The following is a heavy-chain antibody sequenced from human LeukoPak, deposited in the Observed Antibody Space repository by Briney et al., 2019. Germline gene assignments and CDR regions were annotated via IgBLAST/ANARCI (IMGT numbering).Heavy chain of an antibody. Sequence: GASVKVSCKASGYTFTSYGISWVRQAPGQGLEWMGWISAYNGNTNYAQKLQGRVTMTTDTSTSTAYMELRSLRSDDTAVYYCAREVDYYGSGSYYWDYWGQGTLVTVSS. V-gene: IGHV1-18*01. J-gene: IGHJ4*02. CDR3: AREVDYYGSGSYYWDY. CDR1: GYTFTSYG. CDR2: ISAYNGNT. D-gene: IGHD3-10*01.